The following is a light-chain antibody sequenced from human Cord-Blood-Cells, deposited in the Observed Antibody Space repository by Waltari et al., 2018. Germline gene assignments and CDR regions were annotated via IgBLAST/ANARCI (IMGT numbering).Light chain of an antibody. CDR3: CSYAGSSTYV. V-gene: IGLV2-23*01. CDR1: SSDVGSHNL. Sequence: QSALTQPPSWSGPSVQSITTSCTGPSSDVGSHNLVSWYQQHPGKAPKLMLYEGSKRPSGVSNRFSGSKSGNTASLTISGLQAEDEADYYCCSYAGSSTYVFGTGTKVTVL. CDR2: EGS. J-gene: IGLJ1*01.